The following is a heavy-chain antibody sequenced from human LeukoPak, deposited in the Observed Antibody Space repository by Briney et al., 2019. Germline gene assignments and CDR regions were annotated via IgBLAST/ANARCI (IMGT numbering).Heavy chain of an antibody. V-gene: IGHV5-51*01. Sequence: GESLKISCKVSGYSFATYWIGWVRQMPGKGLEWMGIIYPDDSDTRYSPSFQGQVTISADKSISTAYLQWSSLKASDTAMYYCATPYPREYCSSSACYFNYWGQGTLVTVSS. CDR3: ATPYPREYCSSSACYFNY. D-gene: IGHD2-2*01. CDR1: GYSFATYW. CDR2: IYPDDSDT. J-gene: IGHJ4*02.